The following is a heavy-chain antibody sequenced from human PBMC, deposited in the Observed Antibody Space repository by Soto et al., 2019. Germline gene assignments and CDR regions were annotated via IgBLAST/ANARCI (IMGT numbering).Heavy chain of an antibody. CDR2: IYSGGTT. CDR1: GFAVSSNY. Sequence: PGGSLRLSCAASGFAVSSNYMSWVRRAPGKGLEWVSLIYSGGTTYYADSVKGRFTISRDNSKNTLYLQMNSLRAEDTAVYYCARESLHSSGYFDYWGQGTLVTVSS. D-gene: IGHD3-22*01. J-gene: IGHJ4*02. CDR3: ARESLHSSGYFDY. V-gene: IGHV3-53*01.